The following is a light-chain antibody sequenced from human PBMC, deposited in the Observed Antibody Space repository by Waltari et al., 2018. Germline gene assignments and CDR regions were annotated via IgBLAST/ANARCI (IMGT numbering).Light chain of an antibody. CDR2: KDT. CDR3: QSTDNSGTYVV. J-gene: IGLJ2*01. Sequence: SHELTQPPSVSVSPGQTARITCSGDALPKQYSFWYQQRSGQAPVVVIYKDTERPSGIPERFSGSSSGTRVTLTISGVQAEDEADYYCQSTDNSGTYVVFGGGTKLTVL. CDR1: ALPKQY. V-gene: IGLV3-25*03.